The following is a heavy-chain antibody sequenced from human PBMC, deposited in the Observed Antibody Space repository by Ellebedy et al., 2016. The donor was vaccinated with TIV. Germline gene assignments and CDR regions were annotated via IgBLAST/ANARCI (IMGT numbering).Heavy chain of an antibody. CDR2: ISNDGSNK. CDR3: ARDLVVVPAILDY. D-gene: IGHD2-21*02. CDR1: GFTFSRYA. J-gene: IGHJ4*02. Sequence: GESLKIPCAASGFTFSRYALHWVRQAPGKGLEWVADISNDGSNKFYAGSVKGRFTISRDNSKNTLYLQMNSLRAEDTAVYYCARDLVVVPAILDYWGQGTLVTVSS. V-gene: IGHV3-30-3*01.